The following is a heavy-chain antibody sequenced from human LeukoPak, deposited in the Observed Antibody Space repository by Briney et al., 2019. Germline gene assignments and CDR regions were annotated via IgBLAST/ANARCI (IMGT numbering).Heavy chain of an antibody. CDR2: IFTSGIT. J-gene: IGHJ4*02. CDR1: GGSISIYY. Sequence: SETLSLTCTLSGGSISIYYWNWIRQPAGKGLEWIGRIFTSGITNYNPSLKSRVTMSVDTSKNQFSLKLSSVTAADTAVYYCARSSSCDHWGQGTLVTVSS. V-gene: IGHV4-4*07. D-gene: IGHD6-13*01. CDR3: ARSSSCDH.